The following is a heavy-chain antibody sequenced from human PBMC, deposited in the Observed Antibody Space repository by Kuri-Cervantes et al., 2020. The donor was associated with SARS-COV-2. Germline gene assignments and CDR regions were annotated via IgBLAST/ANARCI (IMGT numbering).Heavy chain of an antibody. CDR1: GFTFSSYG. CDR2: IWYDGSNK. J-gene: IGHJ5*02. Sequence: GGSLRLSCAASGFTFSSYGMHWVRQAPGKGLERVAVIWYDGSNKYYADSVKGRFTISRDNSKNTLYLQMNSLRAEDTAVYYCARVNFRRRITMMVVVPVGWFDPWGQGTLVTVSS. D-gene: IGHD3-22*01. CDR3: ARVNFRRRITMMVVVPVGWFDP. V-gene: IGHV3-33*01.